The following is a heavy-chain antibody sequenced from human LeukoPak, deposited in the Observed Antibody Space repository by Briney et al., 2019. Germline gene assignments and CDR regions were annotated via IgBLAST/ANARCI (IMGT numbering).Heavy chain of an antibody. Sequence: GGSLRLSCTASGFTFSSYGMSWVRQAPGKGLEWVSAISGSGGSTYYADSVKGRFTISRDNSKNTLYLQMNSLRAEDTAVYYCAKDLQRRPLGLIVVVPAAIWPLDYWGQGTLVTVSS. V-gene: IGHV3-23*01. CDR1: GFTFSSYG. CDR2: ISGSGGST. J-gene: IGHJ4*02. D-gene: IGHD2-2*01. CDR3: AKDLQRRPLGLIVVVPAAIWPLDY.